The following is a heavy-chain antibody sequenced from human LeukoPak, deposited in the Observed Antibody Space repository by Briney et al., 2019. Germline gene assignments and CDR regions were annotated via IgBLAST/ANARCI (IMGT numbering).Heavy chain of an antibody. D-gene: IGHD2-2*01. CDR3: ARRPGCSSTSCYENWFDP. CDR1: GFTFSSYW. V-gene: IGHV3-7*01. CDR2: IKQDGSEK. Sequence: GGSLRLSCAASGFTFSSYWMSWVRQAPGKGLEGVANIKQDGSEKYYVDSVKGRFTISRDNAKNSLYLQMNSLRAEDTAVYYCARRPGCSSTSCYENWFDPWGQGTLVTVSS. J-gene: IGHJ5*02.